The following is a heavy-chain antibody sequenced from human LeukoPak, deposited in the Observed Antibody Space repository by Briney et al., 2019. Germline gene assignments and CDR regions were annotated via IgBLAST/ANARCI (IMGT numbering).Heavy chain of an antibody. Sequence: PSETLSLTCALYGRSFSGYYWSWTRQPPGKGLEWIGEINHSGSTNYNPSLKSRVTISVDTSKNQFSRKLSSVTAADTAVYYCARDDDYSNLIDYWGQGTLVTVSS. J-gene: IGHJ4*02. CDR3: ARDDDYSNLIDY. CDR2: INHSGST. D-gene: IGHD4-11*01. CDR1: GRSFSGYY. V-gene: IGHV4-34*01.